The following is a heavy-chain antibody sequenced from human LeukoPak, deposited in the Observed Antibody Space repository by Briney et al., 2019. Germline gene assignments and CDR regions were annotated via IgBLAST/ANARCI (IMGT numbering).Heavy chain of an antibody. Sequence: SETLSLTCAVYGGSFSGYYWSWIRQPPGKGLEWIGYIYYSGSTNYNPSLKSRVTISVDTSKNQFSLKLSSVTAADTAVYYCARRESYYYYGMDVWGQGTTVTVSS. V-gene: IGHV4-59*08. CDR3: ARRESYYYYGMDV. J-gene: IGHJ6*02. CDR2: IYYSGST. CDR1: GGSFSGYY.